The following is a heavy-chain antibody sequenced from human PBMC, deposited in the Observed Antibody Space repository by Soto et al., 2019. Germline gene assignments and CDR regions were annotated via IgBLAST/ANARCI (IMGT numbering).Heavy chain of an antibody. V-gene: IGHV4-59*01. CDR2: IYYSGST. CDR1: GGSISSYY. Sequence: SETLSLTCTVSGGSISSYYWSWIRQPPGKGLEWIGYIYYSGSTNYNPSLKSRVTISVDTSKNQFSLKLSSVTAADTAVYYCAREGPWQPLQGNYFDYWGQGTLVTVSS. CDR3: AREGPWQPLQGNYFDY. J-gene: IGHJ4*02. D-gene: IGHD2-21*02.